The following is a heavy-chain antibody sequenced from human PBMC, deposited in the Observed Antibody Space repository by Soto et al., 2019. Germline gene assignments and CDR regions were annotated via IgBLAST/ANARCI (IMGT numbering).Heavy chain of an antibody. V-gene: IGHV3-23*01. D-gene: IGHD2-2*01. CDR2: ISAGGGNT. J-gene: IGHJ5*02. CDR3: AKHSEYQLLSWLDP. CDR1: GFSFSTYA. Sequence: EVQLLESGGGLVQPGGSLRLSCAASGFSFSTYAMSWVRQAPGKGLEWVSGISAGGGNTYYADSVRCRFTISRDNSKNTVDLQISSLRAEDTALYYCAKHSEYQLLSWLDPWGLGTLVTVSS.